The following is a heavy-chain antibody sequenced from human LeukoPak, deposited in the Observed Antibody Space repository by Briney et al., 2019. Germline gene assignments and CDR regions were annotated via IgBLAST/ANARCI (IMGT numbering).Heavy chain of an antibody. Sequence: GGSLRLSCAASGFTFSSYGMHWVRQAPGKGLEWVAVISYDGSNKYYADSVKGRFTISRDNSKNTLYLQMNSLRAEDTAVYYCAKARDYYGSVDAFDIWGQGTMVTVSS. CDR3: AKARDYYGSVDAFDI. D-gene: IGHD3-10*01. CDR2: ISYDGSNK. V-gene: IGHV3-30*18. CDR1: GFTFSSYG. J-gene: IGHJ3*02.